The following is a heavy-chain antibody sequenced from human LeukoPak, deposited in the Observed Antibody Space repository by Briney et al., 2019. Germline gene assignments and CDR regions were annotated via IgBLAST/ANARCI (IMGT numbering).Heavy chain of an antibody. V-gene: IGHV1-69*05. CDR1: GYTFTGYY. J-gene: IGHJ5*02. CDR2: IIPIFGTA. Sequence: ASVKVSCKASGYTFTGYYMHWVRQAPGQGLEWMGGIIPIFGTANYAQKFQGRVTITTDESTSTAYMELSSLRSEDTAVYYCARGELITIFGVVNCNWFDPWGQGTLVTVSS. D-gene: IGHD3-3*01. CDR3: ARGELITIFGVVNCNWFDP.